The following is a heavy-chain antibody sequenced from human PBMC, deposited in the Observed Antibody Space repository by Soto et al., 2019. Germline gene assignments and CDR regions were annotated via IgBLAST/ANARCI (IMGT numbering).Heavy chain of an antibody. CDR1: GFTFSSYG. CDR3: ARDTRREGYGPNWYFDL. Sequence: QVQLVESGGGVVQPGRSLRLSCAASGFTFSSYGMHWVRQAPGKGLEWVAVISYDGSNKYYADSVKGRFTISRDNSKNTLYLQMNSLRAEDTAVYYCARDTRREGYGPNWYFDLWGRGTLVTVSS. D-gene: IGHD4-17*01. V-gene: IGHV3-30*03. J-gene: IGHJ2*01. CDR2: ISYDGSNK.